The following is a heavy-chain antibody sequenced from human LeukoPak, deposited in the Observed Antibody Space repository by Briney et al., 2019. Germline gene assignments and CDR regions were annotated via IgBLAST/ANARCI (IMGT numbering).Heavy chain of an antibody. CDR1: GYTFTSYG. V-gene: IGHV1-18*01. D-gene: IGHD6-19*01. J-gene: IGHJ4*02. CDR2: ISAYNGNT. CDR3: ARVDSSGWNFDY. Sequence: ASVKVSCKASGYTFTSYGISWVGQAPGQGLEWMGWISAYNGNTNYAQKLQGRVTMTTDTSTSTAYMELRSLRSDDTAVYYCARVDSSGWNFDYWGQGTLVTVSS.